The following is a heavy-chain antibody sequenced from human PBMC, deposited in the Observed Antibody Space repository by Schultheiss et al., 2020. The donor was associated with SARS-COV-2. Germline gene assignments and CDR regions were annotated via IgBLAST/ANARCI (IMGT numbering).Heavy chain of an antibody. V-gene: IGHV3-33*08. CDR2: IWYDGSNK. CDR1: GFTFSSYW. CDR3: ARGHEGDYYDSSGYYFDY. Sequence: GGSLRLSCAASGFTFSSYWMHWVRQAPGKGLEWVAVIWYDGSNKYYADSVKGRFTISRDNSKNTLYLQMNSLRAEDTAVYYCARGHEGDYYDSSGYYFDYWGQGTLVTVSS. D-gene: IGHD3-22*01. J-gene: IGHJ4*02.